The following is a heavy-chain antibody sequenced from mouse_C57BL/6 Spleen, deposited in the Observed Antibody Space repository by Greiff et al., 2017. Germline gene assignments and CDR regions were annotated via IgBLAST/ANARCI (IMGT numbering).Heavy chain of an antibody. D-gene: IGHD2-14*01. Sequence: QVHVKQSGPELVKPGASVKISCKASGYAFSSSWMNWVKQRPGKGLEWIGRIYPGDGDTNYNGKFKGKATLTADKSSSTAYMQLSSLTSKDSAVYFCARNPRYAMDYWGQGTSVTVSS. V-gene: IGHV1-82*01. J-gene: IGHJ4*01. CDR1: GYAFSSSW. CDR3: ARNPRYAMDY. CDR2: IYPGDGDT.